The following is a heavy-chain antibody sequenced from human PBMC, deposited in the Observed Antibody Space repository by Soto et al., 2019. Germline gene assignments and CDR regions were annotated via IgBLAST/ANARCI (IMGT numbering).Heavy chain of an antibody. J-gene: IGHJ6*02. CDR3: SITDRDFYGMDV. Sequence: EVQLVESGGGLVQPGGSLRLSCAASGFTFRNYDMHWVRQGTGKGLEWVSGISAAGDPDYADSVEGRFTISRENAQNSLFLQMNSLSVGDTAVYYGSITDRDFYGMDVWGQGTTVIVSS. V-gene: IGHV3-13*05. CDR1: GFTFRNYD. CDR2: ISAAGDP.